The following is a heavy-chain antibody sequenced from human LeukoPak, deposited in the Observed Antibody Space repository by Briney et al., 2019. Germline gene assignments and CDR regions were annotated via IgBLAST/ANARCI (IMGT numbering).Heavy chain of an antibody. CDR2: IWYDGSNK. D-gene: IGHD2-2*01. V-gene: IGHV3-33*01. Sequence: GRSLRLSCAASGFTFSSYGMHWVRQAPGKGLEWVAVIWYDGSNKYYADSVKGRFTISRDNSKNTLYLQMNSLRAEDTAVYYCARERGCSSTSCFLDAFDIWGQGTMVTVSS. CDR3: ARERGCSSTSCFLDAFDI. J-gene: IGHJ3*02. CDR1: GFTFSSYG.